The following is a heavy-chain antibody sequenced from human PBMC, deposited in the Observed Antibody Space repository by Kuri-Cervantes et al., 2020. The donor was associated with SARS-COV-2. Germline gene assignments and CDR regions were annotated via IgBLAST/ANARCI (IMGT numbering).Heavy chain of an antibody. D-gene: IGHD3-3*01. V-gene: IGHV4-4*07. J-gene: IGHJ6*03. Sequence: SETLSLTCTVSGGFISSYYWSWIRQPAGKGLEWIGRIYTSGSTNYNPSLKSRVTMSVDTSKNQFSLKLSSVTAADTAVYYCARDPGPHTIFGVVDYYYYMDVWGKGTTVTVSS. CDR1: GGFISSYY. CDR3: ARDPGPHTIFGVVDYYYYMDV. CDR2: IYTSGST.